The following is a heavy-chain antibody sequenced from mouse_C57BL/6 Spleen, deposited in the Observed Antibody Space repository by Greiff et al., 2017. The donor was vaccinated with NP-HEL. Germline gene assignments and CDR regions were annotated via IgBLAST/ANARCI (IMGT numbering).Heavy chain of an antibody. CDR2: IWRGGST. D-gene: IGHD1-1*01. Sequence: QVQLKESGPGLVQPSQSLSITCTVSGFSLTSYGVHWVRQSPGKGLEWLGVIWRGGSTDYNAAFMSRLSITKDNSKSQVFFKMNSLQADDTAIYYCAKPSNYYGSSYWYFDVWGTGTTVTVSS. V-gene: IGHV2-5*01. CDR3: AKPSNYYGSSYWYFDV. CDR1: GFSLTSYG. J-gene: IGHJ1*03.